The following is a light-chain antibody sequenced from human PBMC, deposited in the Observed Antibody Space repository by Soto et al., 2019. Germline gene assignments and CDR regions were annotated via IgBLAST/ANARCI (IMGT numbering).Light chain of an antibody. Sequence: EIVMTQSPATLSVSPGERATLSCRASQSVSSNLAWYKQKPCQDPRLLIYGASTRATGIPARFSGSGSGTEFTLTISSLQSEDFAVYYCQQYNTWPLTFGGGTKVEIK. CDR3: QQYNTWPLT. CDR2: GAS. J-gene: IGKJ4*01. CDR1: QSVSSN. V-gene: IGKV3-15*01.